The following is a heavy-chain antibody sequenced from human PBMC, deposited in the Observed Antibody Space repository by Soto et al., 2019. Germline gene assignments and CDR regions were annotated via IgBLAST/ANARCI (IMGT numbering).Heavy chain of an antibody. J-gene: IGHJ6*02. CDR1: GYTFSSYG. V-gene: IGHV1-18*01. CDR3: ARGGYYDSSGSRNYHYYGMNV. CDR2: ISPYDGNT. Sequence: QVQLVQSGGEVKKPGASVKVSCKASGYTFSSYGINWVRQAPGQGLEWLGWISPYDGNTKYAQILQGRVSMTTDTSKKTDYMEVRSLRSDDTAVYYCARGGYYDSSGSRNYHYYGMNVWGQGTTVTVSS. D-gene: IGHD3-22*01.